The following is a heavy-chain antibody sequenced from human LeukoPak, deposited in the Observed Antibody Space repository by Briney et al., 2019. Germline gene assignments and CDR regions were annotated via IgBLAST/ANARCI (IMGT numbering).Heavy chain of an antibody. CDR1: GFTFNNHA. CDR3: ARDHWGYCSGGSCSLDY. CDR2: ISYHGGDK. V-gene: IGHV3-30*04. J-gene: IGHJ4*02. Sequence: PGRSLRLSCAAAGFTFNNHAMHWVRQAPGKGLEWVAVISYHGGDKYYADSVKGRFTISRDNSKNTLYLQMNSLRAEDTAVYYCARDHWGYCSGGSCSLDYWGQGTLVTVSS. D-gene: IGHD2-15*01.